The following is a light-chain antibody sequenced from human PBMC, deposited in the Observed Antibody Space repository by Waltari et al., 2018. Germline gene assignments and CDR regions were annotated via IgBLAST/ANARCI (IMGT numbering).Light chain of an antibody. CDR3: STYTTSDALL. CDR1: STDVGGYSF. J-gene: IGLJ3*02. CDR2: EVS. Sequence: QSALTQPASVSGSPGQSITLSCTGTSTDVGGYSFVSWYQQHPGKAPQLQIFEVSKRPSGISNRFSGSKSDNTASLTISGLRTEDEANYFCSTYTTSDALLFGGGTRLTVL. V-gene: IGLV2-14*01.